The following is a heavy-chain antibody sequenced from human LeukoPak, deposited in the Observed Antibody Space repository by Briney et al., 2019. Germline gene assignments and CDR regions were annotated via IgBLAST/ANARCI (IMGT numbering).Heavy chain of an antibody. CDR1: GGSISSYY. Sequence: SETLSLTCTVSGGSISSYYWSWIRQPPGKGLEWIGYIYYSGSTNYNPSLKSRVTISVDTSKNQFSLKLSSVTAADTAVYYCARVSGYSYGPFYYYMDVWGKGTTVTVSS. V-gene: IGHV4-59*01. CDR2: IYYSGST. D-gene: IGHD5-18*01. J-gene: IGHJ6*03. CDR3: ARVSGYSYGPFYYYMDV.